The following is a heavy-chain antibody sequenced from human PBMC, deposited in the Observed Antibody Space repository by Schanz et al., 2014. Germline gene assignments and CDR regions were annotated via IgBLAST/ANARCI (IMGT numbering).Heavy chain of an antibody. CDR1: GFLFNDYY. V-gene: IGHV3-11*01. D-gene: IGHD7-27*01. CDR3: ARENLNWEAFDI. Sequence: HVQLVESGGGLVKPGGSLRLSCAASGFLFNDYYMNWIRQAPGKGLEWLSYISRDGTTSYYADSVKGRFTISRDNAKNSLYLEMTSLRGEDTAVYYCARENLNWEAFDIWGQGTMVTVSS. J-gene: IGHJ3*02. CDR2: ISRDGTTS.